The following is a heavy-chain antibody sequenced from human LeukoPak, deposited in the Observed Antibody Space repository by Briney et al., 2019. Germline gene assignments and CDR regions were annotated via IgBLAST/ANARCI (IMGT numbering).Heavy chain of an antibody. CDR1: GYTFTSYG. CDR2: ISAYNGNT. Sequence: HGASVKVSCKASGYTFTSYGISWVRQAPGQGLEWMGWISAYNGNTNYAQKLQDRVTMTTDTSTSTAYMELRSLRSDDTAVYYCARDRFPAGDNYFDYWGQGTLVTVSS. CDR3: ARDRFPAGDNYFDY. D-gene: IGHD2-21*02. V-gene: IGHV1-18*01. J-gene: IGHJ4*02.